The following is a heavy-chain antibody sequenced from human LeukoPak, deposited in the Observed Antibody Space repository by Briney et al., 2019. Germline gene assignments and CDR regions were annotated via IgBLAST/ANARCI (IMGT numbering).Heavy chain of an antibody. V-gene: IGHV4-59*08. Sequence: SETLSLTCTVSGGSISSYYWSWIRQPPGKGLEWIGYMYYSGSTNYNPSLRSRVTISVDTSKDQFSLKLSSVTAADTAVYYCARNLGSGWYYDYWGQGILVTVSS. CDR1: GGSISSYY. CDR3: ARNLGSGWYYDY. J-gene: IGHJ4*02. D-gene: IGHD6-19*01. CDR2: MYYSGST.